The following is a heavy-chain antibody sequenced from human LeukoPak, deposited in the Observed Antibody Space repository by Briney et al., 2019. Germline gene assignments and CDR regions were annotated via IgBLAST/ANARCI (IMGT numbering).Heavy chain of an antibody. V-gene: IGHV3-30*02. D-gene: IGHD4-11*01. J-gene: IGHJ4*02. CDR3: AKGGEKLDYLSHFDY. CDR2: IRYDGSNK. CDR1: GFTFSSYG. Sequence: GGSLRLSCAASGFTFSSYGMHWVRQAPGKGLEWVAFIRYDGSNKYYADSVKGRFTISRDNSKNTLYLQMNSLRAEDTAVYYCAKGGEKLDYLSHFDYWGQGTLVTVSS.